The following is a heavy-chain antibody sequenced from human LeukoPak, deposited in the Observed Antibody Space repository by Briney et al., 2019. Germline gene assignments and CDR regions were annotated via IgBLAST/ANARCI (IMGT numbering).Heavy chain of an antibody. Sequence: ASVKVSCKASGYTFTSYDINWVRQATGQGLEWMGWMNPNSGNTGYAQRFQGRVTMTRNTSISTAYMELSSLRSEDTAVYYCARGVQGPLGDWFDPWGQGTLVTVSS. CDR3: ARGVQGPLGDWFDP. CDR1: GYTFTSYD. J-gene: IGHJ5*02. D-gene: IGHD1-1*01. V-gene: IGHV1-8*01. CDR2: MNPNSGNT.